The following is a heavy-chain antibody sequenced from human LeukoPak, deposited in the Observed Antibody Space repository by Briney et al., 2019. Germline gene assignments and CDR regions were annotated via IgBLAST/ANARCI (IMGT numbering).Heavy chain of an antibody. J-gene: IGHJ4*02. CDR2: ISGSGGST. D-gene: IGHD3-3*01. CDR3: ATDRGWRTSGYYLYYFEY. Sequence: GGSLRLSCAASGFTFSSYAMSWVRQAPGKGLEWVSAISGSGGSTYYADSVKGRFTISRDNSKNTLYLQMNSLRAEDTAVYYCATDRGWRTSGYYLYYFEYWGQGTLVTFSS. V-gene: IGHV3-23*01. CDR1: GFTFSSYA.